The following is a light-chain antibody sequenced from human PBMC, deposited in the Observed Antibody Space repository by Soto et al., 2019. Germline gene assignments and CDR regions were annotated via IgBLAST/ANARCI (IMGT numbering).Light chain of an antibody. CDR3: TSYTSDSTYV. CDR2: DVS. Sequence: QSALTQPASVSGASGHSITLSCTGNSTDVGRYNYVSWYQQHPGKAPKLMVYDVSNRPSWVSNRFSGSKSGITASLTISGLQAEDEADYYCTSYTSDSTYVFGTGTKV. V-gene: IGLV2-14*01. J-gene: IGLJ1*01. CDR1: STDVGRYNY.